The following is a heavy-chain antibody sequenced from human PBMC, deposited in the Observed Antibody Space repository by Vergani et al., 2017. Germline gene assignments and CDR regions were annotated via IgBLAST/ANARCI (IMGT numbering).Heavy chain of an antibody. CDR3: ARDSSSWPRKNYYTVWTS. Sequence: QVQLVESGGGVVQPGRSLRLSCAASGFTFSSYGMHWVRQAPGKGLEWVAVIWYDGSNKYYADSVKGRFTISRDNSKNTLYLQMNSLRAEDTAVYYCARDSSSWPRKNYYTVWTSGAKGPRSPSP. V-gene: IGHV3-33*01. CDR1: GFTFSSYG. J-gene: IGHJ6*02. D-gene: IGHD6-13*01. CDR2: IWYDGSNK.